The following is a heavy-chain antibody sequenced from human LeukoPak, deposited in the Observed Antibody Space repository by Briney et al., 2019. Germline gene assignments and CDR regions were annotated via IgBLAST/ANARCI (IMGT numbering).Heavy chain of an antibody. J-gene: IGHJ3*02. CDR3: ATLVDGSGIYYYFDAFDI. D-gene: IGHD3-10*01. CDR1: GYTLTELS. Sequence: GASVKVSCKVSGYTLTELSMHWVRQAPGKGLEWMGGFDPEDGETIYAQKFQGRVTMTEDTSTDTAYMELSSLRSEDTAVYYCATLVDGSGIYYYFDAFDIWGQGTMVTVSS. V-gene: IGHV1-24*01. CDR2: FDPEDGET.